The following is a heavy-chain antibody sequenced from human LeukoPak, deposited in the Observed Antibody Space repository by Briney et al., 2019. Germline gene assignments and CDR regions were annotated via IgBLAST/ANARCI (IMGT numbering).Heavy chain of an antibody. CDR2: IYGGGST. Sequence: PGASLRLSCAASGFAVSNNYMSWVRQAPGKGLEWVSIIYGGGSTHYADSVNGRFTISRHNSKNTLFLQMNSLRTEDTAVYYCARAYDSSGYWPEYFHHWGQGTLVTVFS. CDR1: GFAVSNNY. CDR3: ARAYDSSGYWPEYFHH. D-gene: IGHD3-22*01. J-gene: IGHJ1*01. V-gene: IGHV3-53*04.